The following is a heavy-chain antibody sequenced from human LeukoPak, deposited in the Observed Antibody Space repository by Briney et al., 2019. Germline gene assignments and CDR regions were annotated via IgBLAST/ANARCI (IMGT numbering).Heavy chain of an antibody. CDR1: GFSLTTYG. CDR2: IWYDGSRK. J-gene: IGHJ5*02. V-gene: IGHV3-33*06. D-gene: IGHD3-10*01. Sequence: GGSLRLSCAASGFSLTTYGTHWLRQAPGKGLEWVAVIWYDGSRKFYGDSVKGRFTISRDNSKNTLYLQMNSLRAEDTAVYYCAKVWELLRFGENWFDPWGQGTLVTVSS. CDR3: AKVWELLRFGENWFDP.